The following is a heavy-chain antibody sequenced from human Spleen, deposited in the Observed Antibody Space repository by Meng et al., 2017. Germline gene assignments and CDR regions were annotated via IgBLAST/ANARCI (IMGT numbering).Heavy chain of an antibody. CDR3: ARDRVNDFWSGYYMGLGY. CDR2: INAGNGNT. V-gene: IGHV1-3*01. D-gene: IGHD3-3*01. CDR1: GYTFTSYA. J-gene: IGHJ4*02. Sequence: ASVKVSCKASGYTFTSYAMHWVRQAPGQRLEWMGWINAGNGNTKYSQKFQGRVTITRDTSASTAYMELSSLRSEDTAVYYCARDRVNDFWSGYYMGLGYWGQGTLVTVSS.